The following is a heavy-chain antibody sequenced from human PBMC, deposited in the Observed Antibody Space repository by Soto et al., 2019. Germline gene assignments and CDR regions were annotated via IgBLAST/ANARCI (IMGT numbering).Heavy chain of an antibody. CDR2: IYYSGST. V-gene: IGHV4-59*01. CDR3: ARSRGDYARNWFDP. CDR1: GGSISSYY. J-gene: IGHJ5*02. D-gene: IGHD4-17*01. Sequence: SETLSLTCTVSGGSISSYYWSWIRQPPGKGLEWIGYIYYSGSTNYNPSLKSRVTISVDTSKNQFSLKLSSVTAADTAVYYCARSRGDYARNWFDPWGQGTLVTVSS.